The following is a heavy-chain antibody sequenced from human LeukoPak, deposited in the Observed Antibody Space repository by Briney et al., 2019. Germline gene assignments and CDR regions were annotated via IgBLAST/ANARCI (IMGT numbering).Heavy chain of an antibody. V-gene: IGHV1-69*06. CDR2: IIPIFGTA. D-gene: IGHD6-13*01. CDR1: AGTFSSYA. Sequence: SVKVSCKASAGTFSSYAISWVRQAPGQGLEWMGGIIPIFGTANYAQKFQGRVTITADKSTSTAYMELSSLRSEDTAVYYCARSPIKDIAAASYYFDYWGQGTLVTVSS. CDR3: ARSPIKDIAAASYYFDY. J-gene: IGHJ4*02.